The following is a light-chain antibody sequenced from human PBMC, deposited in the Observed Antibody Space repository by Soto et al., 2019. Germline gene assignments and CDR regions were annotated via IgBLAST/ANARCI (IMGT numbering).Light chain of an antibody. J-gene: IGLJ1*01. CDR3: CSFAGSYTSYV. Sequence: QSALTQPRSVSGSPGQSVTISCTRTSNYVSWYQQHPGQAPKLMIYDVNKRPSGVPDRFSGSKSGNTASLTISGLQAEDEADYYCCSFAGSYTSYVVGDGTKVTVL. CDR1: SNY. CDR2: DVN. V-gene: IGLV2-11*01.